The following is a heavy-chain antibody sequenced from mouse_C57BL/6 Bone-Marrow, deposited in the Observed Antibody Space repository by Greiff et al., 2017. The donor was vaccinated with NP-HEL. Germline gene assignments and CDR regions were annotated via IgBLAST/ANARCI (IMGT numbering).Heavy chain of an antibody. CDR2: ISYDGSN. CDR1: GYSITSGYY. V-gene: IGHV3-6*01. CDR3: ARDRVYGSDWYFDV. Sequence: EVKLMESGPGLVKPSQSLSLTCSVTGYSITSGYYWNWIRQFPGNKLEWMGYISYDGSNNYKPSLKNRISITRDTSKNQFFLKLNSVTTEDTATYYCARDRVYGSDWYFDVWGTGTTVTVSS. J-gene: IGHJ1*03. D-gene: IGHD1-1*01.